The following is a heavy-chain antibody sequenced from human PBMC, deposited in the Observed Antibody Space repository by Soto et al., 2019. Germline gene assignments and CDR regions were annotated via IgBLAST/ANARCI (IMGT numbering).Heavy chain of an antibody. D-gene: IGHD6-19*01. CDR2: IIPMLGIA. J-gene: IGHJ4*02. CDR3: AKMAAYSSGWYLVY. Sequence: SVKVSCKASGGTFSSYTFSWVRQAPGQGLEWMGRIIPMLGIANYAQKFQGRVTITADKSTSTAYMELSSLRSEDTAVYYCAKMAAYSSGWYLVYWGQGALVTVSS. V-gene: IGHV1-69*02. CDR1: GGTFSSYT.